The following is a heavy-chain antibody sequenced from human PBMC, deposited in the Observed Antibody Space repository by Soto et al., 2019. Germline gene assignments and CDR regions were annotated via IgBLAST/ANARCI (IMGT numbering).Heavy chain of an antibody. CDR3: ARGERFGALQAFDI. V-gene: IGHV4-34*01. Sequence: SETLSLTCAVYGGSFSGYYWSWIRQPPGKGLEWIGEINHSGSTNYNPSLKSRVTISVDTSKNQFSLKLSSVTAADTAVYYCARGERFGALQAFDIWGQGTMVTVSS. CDR1: GGSFSGYY. D-gene: IGHD3-10*01. CDR2: INHSGST. J-gene: IGHJ3*02.